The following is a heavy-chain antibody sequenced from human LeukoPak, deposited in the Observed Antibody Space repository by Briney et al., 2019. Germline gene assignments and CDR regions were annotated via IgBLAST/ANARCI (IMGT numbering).Heavy chain of an antibody. D-gene: IGHD5-12*01. Sequence: GGSLRLSCAASGFTFSSYWMSWVRQAPGKGLEWVANIKQDGSEKHYVDSVKGRFTISRDNAKNSLYLQMNSLRAEDTAVYYCARVKYSGYDGDFDYWGQGTLVTVSS. V-gene: IGHV3-7*01. CDR2: IKQDGSEK. J-gene: IGHJ4*02. CDR3: ARVKYSGYDGDFDY. CDR1: GFTFSSYW.